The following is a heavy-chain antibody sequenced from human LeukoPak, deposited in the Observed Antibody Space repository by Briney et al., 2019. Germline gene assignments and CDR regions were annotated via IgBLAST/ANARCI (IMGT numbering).Heavy chain of an antibody. CDR2: IIPIFGTA. CDR1: GGTFSSYA. V-gene: IGHV1-69*01. J-gene: IGHJ4*02. D-gene: IGHD5-18*01. CDR3: ARDRGYRYGINPDYFDY. Sequence: SVKVSCKASGGTFSSYAISWVRQAPGQGLEWMGGIIPIFGTANYAQKFQGRVTITADESTSTAYMELSSLRSEDTAVYYCARDRGYRYGINPDYFDYWGQGTLVTVSS.